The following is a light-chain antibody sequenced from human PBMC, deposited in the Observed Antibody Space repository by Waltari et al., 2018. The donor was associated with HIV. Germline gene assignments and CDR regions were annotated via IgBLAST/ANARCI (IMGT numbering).Light chain of an antibody. Sequence: QSALTQPPSASGCPGQSVTISCTGTSSDVGGYNLVSWYEQHPGKAPKLMIYEVSKRPSGVPDRFSGSKSGNTASLTVSGLQAEDEADYYCSSYAGSNNLVFGGGTKLTVL. CDR3: SSYAGSNNLV. CDR1: SSDVGGYNL. V-gene: IGLV2-8*01. CDR2: EVS. J-gene: IGLJ3*02.